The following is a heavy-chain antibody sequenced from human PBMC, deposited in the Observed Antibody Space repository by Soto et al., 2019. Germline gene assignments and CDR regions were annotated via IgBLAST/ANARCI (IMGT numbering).Heavy chain of an antibody. J-gene: IGHJ6*01. D-gene: IGHD3-3*01. CDR1: GFTFSIYW. CDR2: IKQDGSEK. V-gene: IGHV3-7*03. Sequence: WGALLVSCASSGFTFSIYWMSWVRQAPGRGLDLLANIKQDGSEKYYVDSVNGRFTISRDNAKNSLYLQMNSLRAEDTAVYYCAREGIFGDFWSGTPSGYYGMDVWGQGTPVTVSS. CDR3: AREGIFGDFWSGTPSGYYGMDV.